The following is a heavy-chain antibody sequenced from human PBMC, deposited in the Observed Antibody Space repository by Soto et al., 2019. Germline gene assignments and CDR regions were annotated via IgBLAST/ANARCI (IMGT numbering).Heavy chain of an antibody. D-gene: IGHD3-10*01. J-gene: IGHJ4*02. CDR2: ISWNGDAT. CDR1: GFTFDDYA. V-gene: IGHV3-9*01. Sequence: EVQLVEAGGGLVPPGTSLRLSCAASGFTFDDYAIHWVRQAPGKGLEWVSGISWNGDATGYADSVKGRFTISRDNAKNTLYLQMNSLRSEDTAIYYCANLPLYGSGFDCWGQGTPVTVSS. CDR3: ANLPLYGSGFDC.